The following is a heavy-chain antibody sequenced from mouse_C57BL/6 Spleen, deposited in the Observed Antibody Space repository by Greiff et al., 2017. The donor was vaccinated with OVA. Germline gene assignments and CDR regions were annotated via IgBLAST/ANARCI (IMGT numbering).Heavy chain of an antibody. Sequence: EVKLVESGGGLVQSGRSLRLSCATSGFTFSDFYMEWVRQAPGKGLEWIAASRNKANDYTTEYSASVKGRFIVSRDTSQSILYLQMNALRAEDTAIYYGARDGYYYAMDYWGQGTSVTVSS. CDR3: ARDGYYYAMDY. CDR1: GFTFSDFY. CDR2: SRNKANDYTT. V-gene: IGHV7-1*01. J-gene: IGHJ4*01.